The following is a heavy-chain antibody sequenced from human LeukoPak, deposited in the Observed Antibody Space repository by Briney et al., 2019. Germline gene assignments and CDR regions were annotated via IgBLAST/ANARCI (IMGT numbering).Heavy chain of an antibody. V-gene: IGHV1-8*01. CDR1: GYTLTSYD. J-gene: IGHJ6*02. CDR2: MNPNSGNT. Sequence: ASVKVSCKASGYTLTSYDINWVRQATGQGLEWMGWMNPNSGNTGYAQKFQGRVTMTRNTSISTAYMELSSLRSEDTAVYYCARHVSAAGVHYYGMDVWGQGTTVTVSS. D-gene: IGHD6-13*01. CDR3: ARHVSAAGVHYYGMDV.